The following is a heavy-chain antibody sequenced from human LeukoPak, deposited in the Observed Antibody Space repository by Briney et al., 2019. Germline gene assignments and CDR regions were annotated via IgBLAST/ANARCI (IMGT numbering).Heavy chain of an antibody. CDR3: ARVGQYSSSSGEFDY. Sequence: SVKVSCKASGGTFSSYAISWVRQAPGQGLEWMGGIIPIFGTANYAQKFQGRVTITADESTSTAYMELSSLRSEDTAVYYCARVGQYSSSSGEFDYWGQGTLVTVSS. CDR2: IIPIFGTA. J-gene: IGHJ4*02. V-gene: IGHV1-69*01. CDR1: GGTFSSYA. D-gene: IGHD6-6*01.